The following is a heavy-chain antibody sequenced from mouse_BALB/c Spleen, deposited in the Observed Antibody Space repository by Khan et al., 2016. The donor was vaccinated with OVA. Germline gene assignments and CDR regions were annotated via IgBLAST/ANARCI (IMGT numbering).Heavy chain of an antibody. D-gene: IGHD1-1*01. CDR2: INPSTGYT. CDR1: GYTFINYW. CDR3: ARTGLRYDFDY. J-gene: IGHJ2*01. Sequence: QVQLKQSGAELAKPGASVKMSCKASGYTFINYWILWVKQRPGQGLEWIGYINPSTGYTEYNQNFKDKATLTADKSSSTAYMQLSSLTSEDSAVYYCARTGLRYDFDYWGQGTTLTVSS. V-gene: IGHV1-7*01.